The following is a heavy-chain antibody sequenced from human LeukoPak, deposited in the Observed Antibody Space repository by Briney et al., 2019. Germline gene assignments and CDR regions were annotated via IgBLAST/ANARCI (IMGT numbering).Heavy chain of an antibody. CDR2: IYHSGST. CDR3: ARYDVWGSYRAFDY. J-gene: IGHJ4*02. D-gene: IGHD3-16*02. Sequence: PSETLSLTCTVSGYSISSGYYWGWIRQPPGKGLEWIGSIYHSGSTYYNPSLKSRVTISVDTSKNQFSLKLSSVTAADTAVYYCARYDVWGSYRAFDYWGQGTLVTVSS. V-gene: IGHV4-38-2*02. CDR1: GYSISSGYY.